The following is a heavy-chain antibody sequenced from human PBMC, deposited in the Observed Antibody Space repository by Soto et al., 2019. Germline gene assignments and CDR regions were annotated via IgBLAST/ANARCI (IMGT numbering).Heavy chain of an antibody. CDR3: ARRWGRTFDY. CDR2: IFYTGTT. V-gene: IGHV4-39*01. J-gene: IGHJ4*02. D-gene: IGHD7-27*01. Sequence: SETLSLTCSVSGASIRSTSYYWGWIRQPPGKGLEWIGTIFYTGTTYYNSSLKSRVTMSVETSKNQFSLKLSSVTAADTAVYYCARRWGRTFDYWGQGTLVTVSS. CDR1: GASIRSTSYY.